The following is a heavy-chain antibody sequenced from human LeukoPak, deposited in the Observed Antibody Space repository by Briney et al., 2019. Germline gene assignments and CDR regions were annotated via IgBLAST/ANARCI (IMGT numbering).Heavy chain of an antibody. V-gene: IGHV3-20*04. D-gene: IGHD3-22*01. CDR1: GFTFDDYG. J-gene: IGHJ4*02. Sequence: GGSLRLSCAASGFTFDDYGMSWVRQAPGKGLEWVPGINWNGGSTGYADSVKGRFTISRDNAKNSLYLQMNSLRAEDTAVYYCARTYYYDSSGYYPFDYWGQGTLVTVSS. CDR3: ARTYYYDSSGYYPFDY. CDR2: INWNGGST.